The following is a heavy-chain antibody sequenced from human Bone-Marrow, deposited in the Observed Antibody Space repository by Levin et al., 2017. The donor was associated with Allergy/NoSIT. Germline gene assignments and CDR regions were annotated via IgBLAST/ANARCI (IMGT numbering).Heavy chain of an antibody. D-gene: IGHD6-19*01. CDR3: ARVAGNTSGWLRYYFDY. V-gene: IGHV4-38-2*01. CDR1: GYSISSDYY. CDR2: IYHSGST. Sequence: PSETLSLTCAVSGYSISSDYYWGWIRQPPGKGLEWIGSIYHSGSTYYNASLKSRVTISVDTSKNHFSLKLSSVTAADTAVYYCARVAGNTSGWLRYYFDYWGQGTLVTVSS. J-gene: IGHJ4*02.